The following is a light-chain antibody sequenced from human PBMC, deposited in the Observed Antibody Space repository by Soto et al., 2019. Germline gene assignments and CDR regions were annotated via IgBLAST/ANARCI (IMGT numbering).Light chain of an antibody. V-gene: IGKV1-5*01. CDR1: QSVSYW. J-gene: IGKJ1*01. Sequence: EIQMTQSPSTLSACVGDRVTITCRASQSVSYWLAWYQQKPGKAPKLLVHDASTLLSGVPSRFSGSVSGTEFILTIGSLQPDDFATYYCQQYKSYPWTFGQGTKV. CDR3: QQYKSYPWT. CDR2: DAS.